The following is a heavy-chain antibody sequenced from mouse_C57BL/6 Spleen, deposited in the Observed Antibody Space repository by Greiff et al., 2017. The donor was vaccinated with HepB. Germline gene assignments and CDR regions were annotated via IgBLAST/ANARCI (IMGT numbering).Heavy chain of an antibody. CDR2: IYPRSGNT. J-gene: IGHJ3*01. V-gene: IGHV1-81*01. CDR3: ARYDYDEGGVFAY. D-gene: IGHD2-4*01. Sequence: VQLQQSGAELARPGASVKLSCKASGYTFTSYGISWVKQRTGQGLEWIGEIYPRSGNTYYNEKFKGKATLTADKSSSTAYMALRSLTSEDSAVYFCARYDYDEGGVFAYWGQGTLVTVSA. CDR1: GYTFTSYG.